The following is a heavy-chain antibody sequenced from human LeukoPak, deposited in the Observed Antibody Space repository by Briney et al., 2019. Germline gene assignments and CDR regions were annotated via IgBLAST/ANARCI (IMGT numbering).Heavy chain of an antibody. CDR2: ISGDGSMT. Sequence: QPGGSLRLSCAASGFTFSTHWMYWVRQAPGKELVWVSRISGDGSMTSYADSVKGRFTISRDNAEDTLFLQMTSLRVEDTALYFCASLLTPYHGSGDGGMDVWGQGTTVTVSS. CDR1: GFTFSTHW. V-gene: IGHV3-74*01. J-gene: IGHJ6*02. CDR3: ASLLTPYHGSGDGGMDV. D-gene: IGHD3-10*01.